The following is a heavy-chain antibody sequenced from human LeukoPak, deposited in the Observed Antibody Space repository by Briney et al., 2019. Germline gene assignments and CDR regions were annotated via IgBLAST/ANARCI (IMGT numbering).Heavy chain of an antibody. CDR2: INHGGST. V-gene: IGHV4-34*01. Sequence: SETLSLTCAVYGGSFSGYYWSWIRQPPGKGLEWIGEINHGGSTNYNPSLKSRVTISVDTSKNQFSLKLSSVTAADTAVYYCARATRYCSSTSCSYGGFDPWGQGTLVTVSS. CDR1: GGSFSGYY. D-gene: IGHD2-2*01. J-gene: IGHJ5*02. CDR3: ARATRYCSSTSCSYGGFDP.